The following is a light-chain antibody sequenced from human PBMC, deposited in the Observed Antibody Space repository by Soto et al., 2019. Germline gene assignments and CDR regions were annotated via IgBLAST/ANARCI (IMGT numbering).Light chain of an antibody. V-gene: IGKV3-15*01. CDR2: GAS. CDR1: QSVSSN. CDR3: QQYCSILRT. Sequence: SPPTLSVSTRERATLSCRASQSVSSNLAWYQQKPGQAPRLLIYGASTRASGIPARFSGSGSGTDFTLTISKLEPEDFAVYYCQQYCSILRTFGRGTKVDI. J-gene: IGKJ4*01.